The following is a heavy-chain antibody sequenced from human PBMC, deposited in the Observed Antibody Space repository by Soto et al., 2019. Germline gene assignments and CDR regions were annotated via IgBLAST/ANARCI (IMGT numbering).Heavy chain of an antibody. CDR2: IKYRGTT. D-gene: IGHD1-26*01. V-gene: IGHV4-39*01. J-gene: IGHJ3*02. CDR3: ARHGITGSYYDAFDI. CDR1: GGSISSSRCH. Sequence: SETLSLTCTVSGGSISSSRCHWGWIRQPPGKGLEWIASIKYRGTTFYKQSLKSRVTLSVDTSKNQITQKTRDATAAETAVYYCARHGITGSYYDAFDIWGQGTMVT.